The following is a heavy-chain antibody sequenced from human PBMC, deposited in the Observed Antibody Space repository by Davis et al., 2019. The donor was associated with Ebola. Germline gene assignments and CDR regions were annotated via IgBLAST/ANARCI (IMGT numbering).Heavy chain of an antibody. CDR2: ISAYNGNT. CDR3: ARAIVVVPAAMTLYGMDV. D-gene: IGHD2-2*01. CDR1: GYTFTSYG. J-gene: IGHJ6*02. V-gene: IGHV1-18*01. Sequence: ASVKVSCKASGYTFTSYGISWVRQAPGQGLEWMGWISAYNGNTNYAQKLQGRVTMTTDTSTSTAYMELRSLRSDDTAVYYCARAIVVVPAAMTLYGMDVWGQGTTVTVSS.